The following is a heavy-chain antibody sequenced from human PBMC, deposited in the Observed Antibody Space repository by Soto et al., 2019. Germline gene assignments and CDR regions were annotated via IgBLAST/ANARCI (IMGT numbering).Heavy chain of an antibody. CDR2: IIPIFGTA. CDR3: ALWGFRDGNNSKYNYSGMDV. J-gene: IGHJ6*02. Sequence: VQLVQSGAEVKKPGSSVKLSCKASGGTFNRYTISWVRQAPGQGLEWMGGIIPIFGTANYAQKFQGRVAIIEDESTSAAYMELRSLRSEDTAVYYCALWGFRDGNNSKYNYSGMDVWGQGTTVTVSS. CDR1: GGTFNRYT. D-gene: IGHD1-1*01. V-gene: IGHV1-69*01.